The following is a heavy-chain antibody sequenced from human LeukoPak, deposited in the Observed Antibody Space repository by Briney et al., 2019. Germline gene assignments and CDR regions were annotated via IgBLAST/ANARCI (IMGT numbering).Heavy chain of an antibody. CDR3: AKGNSSSGGFDY. D-gene: IGHD6-6*01. CDR1: GFTVSSNY. J-gene: IGHJ4*02. V-gene: IGHV3-21*01. Sequence: PGGSLRLSCAASGFTVSSNYMSWVRQAPGKGLEWVSSISSSSSYIYYADSVKGRFTISRDNSKNTLYLQMNSLRAEDTAVYYCAKGNSSSGGFDYWGQETLVTVSS. CDR2: ISSSSSYI.